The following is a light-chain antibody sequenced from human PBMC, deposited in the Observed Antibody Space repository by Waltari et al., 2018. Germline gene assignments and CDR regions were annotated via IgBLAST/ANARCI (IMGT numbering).Light chain of an antibody. V-gene: IGKV1-39*01. CDR2: TAS. CDR3: QQSYTTPYT. Sequence: DIQMTQAPSSLSASVGDRVTITCRASQSITSHLNWYQQQPVKAPKLLIYTASSLQSGVPSRFSGSGSGTHFTLTISSLQPEDFATYFCQQSYTTPYTFGQGTKLEIK. J-gene: IGKJ2*01. CDR1: QSITSH.